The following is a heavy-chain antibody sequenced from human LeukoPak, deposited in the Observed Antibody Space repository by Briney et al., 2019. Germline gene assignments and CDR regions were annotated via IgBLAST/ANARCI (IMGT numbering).Heavy chain of an antibody. Sequence: SETLSLTCAVYGGSFSGYYWSWIRQPPGKGLEWIGEINHSGSTNYNPSLKSRVTISVDTSKNQFSLKLSSVTAADTAVYYCARIGYSSSCFDYWGQGTPVTVSS. D-gene: IGHD6-13*01. J-gene: IGHJ4*02. V-gene: IGHV4-34*01. CDR2: INHSGST. CDR1: GGSFSGYY. CDR3: ARIGYSSSCFDY.